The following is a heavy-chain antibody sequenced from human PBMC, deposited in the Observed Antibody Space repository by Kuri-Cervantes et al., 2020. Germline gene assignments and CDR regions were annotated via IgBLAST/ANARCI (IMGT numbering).Heavy chain of an antibody. Sequence: GGSLRLSCAASGFTFSSYGMHWVRQAPGKGLEWVAVIWYDGSNKYYADSVKGRFTISRDNSKNTLYLQMNSLRDEDTAVYYCASYADYYDSSGYYYFDYWGQGTLVTVSS. D-gene: IGHD3-22*01. CDR1: GFTFSSYG. V-gene: IGHV3-33*01. CDR3: ASYADYYDSSGYYYFDY. CDR2: IWYDGSNK. J-gene: IGHJ4*02.